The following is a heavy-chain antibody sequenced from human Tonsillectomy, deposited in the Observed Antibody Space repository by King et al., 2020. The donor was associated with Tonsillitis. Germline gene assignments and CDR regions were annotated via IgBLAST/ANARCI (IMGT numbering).Heavy chain of an antibody. CDR1: GGSISSGDHY. Sequence: LQLQESGPGGVKPSETLSLTCTVSGGSISSGDHYWAWIRQPPGKGLEWIGDMFFSGTIFYNPSVTSRITISGGTSENRFSLKLSSVTAADTAVYFCARYVSGSFDYWGQGALVTVSS. CDR2: MFFSGTI. D-gene: IGHD1-26*01. V-gene: IGHV4-39*01. CDR3: ARYVSGSFDY. J-gene: IGHJ4*02.